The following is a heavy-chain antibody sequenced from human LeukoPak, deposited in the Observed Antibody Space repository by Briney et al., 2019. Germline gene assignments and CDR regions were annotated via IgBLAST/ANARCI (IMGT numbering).Heavy chain of an antibody. Sequence: GGSLRLSCAASGFTFSDYSMNWVRQAPGKGLEWVSYISDSSSTIYYADSVKGRFTIPRDNSKNSLYLQMSSLRAEDTAVYYCARDYGGWHYFDYWGQGTLVTVSS. J-gene: IGHJ4*02. D-gene: IGHD6-19*01. CDR2: ISDSSSTI. CDR3: ARDYGGWHYFDY. CDR1: GFTFSDYS. V-gene: IGHV3-48*04.